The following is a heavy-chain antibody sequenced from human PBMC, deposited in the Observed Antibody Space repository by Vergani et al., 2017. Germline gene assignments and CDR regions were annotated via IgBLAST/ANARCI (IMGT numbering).Heavy chain of an antibody. CDR1: GYSFTSYW. CDR2: IYPGDSDT. Sequence: EVQLVQSGAEVKKPGESLKISCKGSGYSFTSYWIGWVRQMPGKGLEWMGIIYPGDSDTRYSPSFKGQVTISVDKSISTAYLQWSSLKASDTAMYYWARDGGIAARPGNYYYYGMDVWGQGTTVTVSS. D-gene: IGHD6-6*01. J-gene: IGHJ6*02. CDR3: ARDGGIAARPGNYYYYGMDV. V-gene: IGHV5-51*03.